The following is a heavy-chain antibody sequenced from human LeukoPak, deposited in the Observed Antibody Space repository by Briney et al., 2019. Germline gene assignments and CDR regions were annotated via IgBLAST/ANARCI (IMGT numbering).Heavy chain of an antibody. V-gene: IGHV1-69*04. J-gene: IGHJ6*02. CDR2: IIPILGIA. CDR3: ARDSGIEPAAIQDYHYYYGMDV. CDR1: GGTFSSYA. Sequence: SVTVSCKASGGTFSSYAISWVRQAPGQGLEWMGRIIPILGIANYAQKFQGRVTITADKSTSTAYMELSSLRSEDTAVYYCARDSGIEPAAIQDYHYYYGMDVWGQGTTVTVSS. D-gene: IGHD2-2*02.